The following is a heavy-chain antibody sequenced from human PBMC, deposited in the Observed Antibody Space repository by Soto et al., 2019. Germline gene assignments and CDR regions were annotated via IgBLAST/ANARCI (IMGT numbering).Heavy chain of an antibody. V-gene: IGHV1-18*04. Sequence: QVQLVQSGAEVKKPGASVKVSCKASGYTFTSYGISWVRQAPGQGLEWMGWISAYNGNTNYAQKLQGRVTMTTDTSTSTAYMELRSLRSDNTAVYYCARLSITIFGVARGWFDPWGQGTLVTVSS. CDR2: ISAYNGNT. CDR1: GYTFTSYG. D-gene: IGHD3-3*01. J-gene: IGHJ5*02. CDR3: ARLSITIFGVARGWFDP.